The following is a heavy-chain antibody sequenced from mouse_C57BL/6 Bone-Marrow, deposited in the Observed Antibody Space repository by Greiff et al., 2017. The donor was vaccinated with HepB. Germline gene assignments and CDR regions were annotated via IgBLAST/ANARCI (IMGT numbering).Heavy chain of an antibody. CDR2: INPYNGGT. J-gene: IGHJ1*03. CDR3: ARSPSYGPWYFDV. D-gene: IGHD2-10*01. CDR1: GYTFTDYY. V-gene: IGHV1-19*01. Sequence: EVQLQESGPVLVKPGASVKMSCKASGYTFTDYYMNWVKQSHGKSLEWIGVINPYNGGTSYNQKFKGKATLTVDKSSSTAYMELNSLTSEDSAVYYCARSPSYGPWYFDVWGTGTTVTVSS.